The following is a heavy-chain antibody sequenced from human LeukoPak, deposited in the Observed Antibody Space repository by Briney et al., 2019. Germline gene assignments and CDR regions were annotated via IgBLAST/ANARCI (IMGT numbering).Heavy chain of an antibody. CDR3: ARGITIFGVAIDY. Sequence: SETLSLTCTVSGGSISSGDYYWSWIREPPGKGLEWIGYIYYSGTTYYNPSLKSRITLSVDTSKNQFSLKLSSVTAADTAVYYCARGITIFGVAIDYWGQGTLVTVSS. CDR2: IYYSGTT. V-gene: IGHV4-30-4*08. D-gene: IGHD3-3*01. CDR1: GGSISSGDYY. J-gene: IGHJ4*02.